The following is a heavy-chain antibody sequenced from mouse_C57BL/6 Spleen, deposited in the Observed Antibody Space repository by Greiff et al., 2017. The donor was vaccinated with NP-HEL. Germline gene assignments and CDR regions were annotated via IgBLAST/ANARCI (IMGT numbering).Heavy chain of an antibody. V-gene: IGHV2-2*01. Sequence: VQLVESGPGLVQPSQSLSITCTVSGFSLTSYGVHWVRQSPGKGLEWLGVIWSGGSTDYNAAFISRLSIRKENSKSQVFFKMNSLQADDTAIYYCARRNGSSYYFDYWGQGTTLTVSS. J-gene: IGHJ2*01. CDR1: GFSLTSYG. D-gene: IGHD1-1*01. CDR3: ARRNGSSYYFDY. CDR2: IWSGGST.